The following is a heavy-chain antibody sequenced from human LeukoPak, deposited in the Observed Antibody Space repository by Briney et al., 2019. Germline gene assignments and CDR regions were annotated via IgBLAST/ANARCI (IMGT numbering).Heavy chain of an antibody. Sequence: KSSETLSLTCTVSGGSISSSSYYWGWIRQPPGKGLEWIGSIYYSGSTYYNPSLKSRVTISVDTSKNQFSLKLSSVTAADTAMYYCARQVVVRDAFDIWGQGTMVTVSS. V-gene: IGHV4-39*01. CDR1: GGSISSSSYY. J-gene: IGHJ3*02. CDR2: IYYSGST. D-gene: IGHD3-22*01. CDR3: ARQVVVRDAFDI.